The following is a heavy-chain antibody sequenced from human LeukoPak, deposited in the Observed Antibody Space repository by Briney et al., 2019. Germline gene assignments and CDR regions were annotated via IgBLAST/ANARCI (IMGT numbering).Heavy chain of an antibody. J-gene: IGHJ3*02. Sequence: GGSLRLSCAASGFTFSSSAMSWVRQAPGKGLEWVSAISGSGGSTYYADSVKGRFTISRDNSKNTLYLQMNSLRAEDTAVYYCAKTYYYDSRELGAFDIWGQGTMVTVSS. V-gene: IGHV3-23*01. CDR3: AKTYYYDSRELGAFDI. CDR1: GFTFSSSA. D-gene: IGHD3-22*01. CDR2: ISGSGGST.